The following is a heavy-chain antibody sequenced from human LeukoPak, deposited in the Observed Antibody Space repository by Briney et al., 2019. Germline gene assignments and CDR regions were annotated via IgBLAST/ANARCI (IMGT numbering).Heavy chain of an antibody. CDR2: ISVYNGDT. CDR3: ARTVAYGDASGAYYFDY. Sequence: GASVKVSSRTSGYTFTSYGISWVRQAPGQGLEWMAWISVYNGDTKYAQKFQGRVTMTTDTSTSTAYMELRSLRSDDTAVYYCARTVAYGDASGAYYFDYWGQGTLVTVSS. J-gene: IGHJ4*02. V-gene: IGHV1-18*04. CDR1: GYTFTSYG. D-gene: IGHD4-17*01.